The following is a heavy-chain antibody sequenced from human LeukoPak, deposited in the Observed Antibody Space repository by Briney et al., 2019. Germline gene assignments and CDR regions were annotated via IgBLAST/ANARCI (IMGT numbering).Heavy chain of an antibody. CDR2: IIPIFGTA. D-gene: IGHD5-18*01. J-gene: IGHJ6*02. Sequence: ASVKVSCKASGGTFISYAISWVRQAPGQGLEWMGGIIPIFGTANYVQKFQGRVTITADESTSTAYMELSSLRSEDTAVYYCARPSRPLYSYTLYYYYGMDVWGQGTTVTVSS. CDR1: GGTFISYA. CDR3: ARPSRPLYSYTLYYYYGMDV. V-gene: IGHV1-69*13.